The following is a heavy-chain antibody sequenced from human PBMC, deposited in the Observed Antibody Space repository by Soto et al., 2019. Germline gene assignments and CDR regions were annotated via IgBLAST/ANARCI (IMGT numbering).Heavy chain of an antibody. D-gene: IGHD3-22*01. J-gene: IGHJ4*02. Sequence: EVHLVESGGGLVQPGGPLRLSCVASGFTFSDYNVNWVRQAPGKGLEWVSFISGRSNTIYYADSVKGRFTISRDNAKNSLYLLMNSLRAEDTAVYYCTREGDGSGFFSDFWGQGALVTVSS. V-gene: IGHV3-48*01. CDR2: ISGRSNTI. CDR1: GFTFSDYN. CDR3: TREGDGSGFFSDF.